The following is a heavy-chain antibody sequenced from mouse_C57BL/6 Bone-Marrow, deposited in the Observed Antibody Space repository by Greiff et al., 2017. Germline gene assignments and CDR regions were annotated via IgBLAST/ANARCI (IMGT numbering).Heavy chain of an antibody. J-gene: IGHJ2*01. CDR3: ARDLIITTVVATDY. D-gene: IGHD1-1*01. Sequence: QVQLQQPGAELVMPGASVKLSCKASGYTFTSYWMHWVQQRPGQGLEWIGEIDPSDSYTNYNQKFKGKSTLTVDKSSSTAYMQLSSLTSEDSAVYYCARDLIITTVVATDYWGQGTTLTVSS. V-gene: IGHV1-69*01. CDR2: IDPSDSYT. CDR1: GYTFTSYW.